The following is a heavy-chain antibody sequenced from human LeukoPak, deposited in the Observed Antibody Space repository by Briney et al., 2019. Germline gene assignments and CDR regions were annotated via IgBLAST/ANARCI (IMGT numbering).Heavy chain of an antibody. J-gene: IGHJ4*02. CDR3: ARGSSSGYLYYFDY. CDR2: IYYSGST. V-gene: IGHV4-59*01. Sequence: SEPLSLTCTVSGGSISSYYRSWIRQPPGKGLEWIGYIYYSGSTNYNPSLKSRVTISVDTSKNQFSLKLSSVTAADTAVYYCARGSSSGYLYYFDYWGQGTLVTVSS. D-gene: IGHD3-22*01. CDR1: GGSISSYY.